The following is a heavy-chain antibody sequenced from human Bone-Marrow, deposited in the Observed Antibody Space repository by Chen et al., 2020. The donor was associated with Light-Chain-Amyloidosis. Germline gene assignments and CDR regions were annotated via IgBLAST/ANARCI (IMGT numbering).Heavy chain of an antibody. CDR2: ISYSGST. CDR1: GVSISRNY. V-gene: IGHV4-59*01. D-gene: IGHD5-12*01. Sequence: QVQLQESGPGLVKPSETLSLTCTVPGVSISRNYWSWIRQAPGKGLEWIGDISYSGSTNNNPSLRRRVTISVDTSGNQFSLKLTSLTAADTAVYYCARDRGHDLGYGSLDDNWFDPWGQGTLVTVSS. J-gene: IGHJ5*02. CDR3: ARDRGHDLGYGSLDDNWFDP.